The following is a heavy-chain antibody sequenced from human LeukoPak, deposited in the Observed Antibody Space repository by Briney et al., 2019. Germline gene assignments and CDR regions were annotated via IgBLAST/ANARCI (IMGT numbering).Heavy chain of an antibody. Sequence: SETLSLTCAVYGESFNNYYWNWIRQAPGKRLEWIGEINHSGSTNYNPSLRSRVTISVDTSKNQFSLKLSSVTAADTAVYYCAGRDQNSFCGMDVWGRGTPVTVSS. CDR2: INHSGST. CDR1: GESFNNYY. CDR3: AGRDQNSFCGMDV. V-gene: IGHV4-34*01. J-gene: IGHJ6*02.